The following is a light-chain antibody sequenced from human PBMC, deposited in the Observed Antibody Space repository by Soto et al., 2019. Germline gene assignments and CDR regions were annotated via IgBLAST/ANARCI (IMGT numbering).Light chain of an antibody. CDR2: DAS. Sequence: EFVLTQSPGTLSLSPGERATLSCRASQTVRNNYLAWYQQKPGQAPRFLIYDASSRATGIPDRFSGGGSGTDFTLTISRLEPEDFAVYYCQQRSNWLSITFGQGTRLEIK. CDR1: QTVRNNY. V-gene: IGKV3D-20*02. CDR3: QQRSNWLSIT. J-gene: IGKJ5*01.